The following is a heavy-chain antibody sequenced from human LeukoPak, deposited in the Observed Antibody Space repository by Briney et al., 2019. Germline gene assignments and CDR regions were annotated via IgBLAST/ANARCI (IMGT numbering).Heavy chain of an antibody. V-gene: IGHV4-30-4*01. D-gene: IGHD4-17*01. CDR2: IYYSGST. Sequence: PSETLSLTCTVSGGSISSGDYYWSWIRPPPGKGLEWIGYIYYSGSTYYNPSLKSRVTISVDTSKNQFSLKLSSVTAADTAVYYCAREGYGVSNWFDPWGQGTLVTVSS. J-gene: IGHJ5*02. CDR3: AREGYGVSNWFDP. CDR1: GGSISSGDYY.